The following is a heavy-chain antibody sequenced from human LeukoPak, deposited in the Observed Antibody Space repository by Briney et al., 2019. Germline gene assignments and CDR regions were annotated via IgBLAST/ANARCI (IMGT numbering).Heavy chain of an antibody. V-gene: IGHV3-43*02. D-gene: IGHD6-19*01. J-gene: IGHJ4*02. Sequence: GSLRLSCAAPGFIFDNYAIHWVRQAPGKGLEWVSLISGDGGSTSYADSVRGRFTISRDNTRKSLSLQMSSLRSEDTALYYCARESETSGWYDYWGQGTLVTVSS. CDR2: ISGDGGST. CDR3: ARESETSGWYDY. CDR1: GFIFDNYA.